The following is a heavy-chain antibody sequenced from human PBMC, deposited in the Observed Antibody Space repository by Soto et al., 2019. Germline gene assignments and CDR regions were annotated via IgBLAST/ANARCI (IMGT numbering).Heavy chain of an antibody. CDR3: ATCGHLGELFDGYYFDY. D-gene: IGHD3-16*01. J-gene: IGHJ4*02. CDR2: IYYSGST. Sequence: SETLSLTCTVSGGSISSGGYYWSWIRQHPGKGLEWIGYIYYSGSTYYNPSLKSRVTISVDTSKNQFSLKLSSVTAADTAVYYCATCGHLGELFDGYYFDYWGQGTLVTVSS. CDR1: GGSISSGGYY. V-gene: IGHV4-31*03.